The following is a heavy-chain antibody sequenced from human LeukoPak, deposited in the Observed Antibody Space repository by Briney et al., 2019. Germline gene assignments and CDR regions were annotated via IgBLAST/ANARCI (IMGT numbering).Heavy chain of an antibody. CDR2: IFYTGST. CDR1: GGSIGSYY. Sequence: SETLSLTCTVSGGSIGSYYWSWIRQPPGKGLEWIGYIFYTGSTNYNSSLKSRVTISIDTSKNQFSLKLSSVTAADTAVCHCARAGFFYDTSGYNDAFDIWGQGTMVTVSS. D-gene: IGHD3-22*01. J-gene: IGHJ3*02. V-gene: IGHV4-59*01. CDR3: ARAGFFYDTSGYNDAFDI.